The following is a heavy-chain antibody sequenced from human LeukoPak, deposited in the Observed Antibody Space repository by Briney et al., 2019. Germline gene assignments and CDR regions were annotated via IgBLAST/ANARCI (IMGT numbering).Heavy chain of an antibody. CDR1: GFTFSSYA. V-gene: IGHV3-23*01. CDR3: AKKKGPRGDGDPIDY. J-gene: IGHJ4*02. D-gene: IGHD4-17*01. Sequence: GGSLRLSCAASGFTFSSYAMSWVRQAPGKGLEWVSAISGSGGSTYYTDSVKGRFTISRDNSKNTLYLQMNSLRAEDTAVYYCAKKKGPRGDGDPIDYWGQGTLVTVSS. CDR2: ISGSGGST.